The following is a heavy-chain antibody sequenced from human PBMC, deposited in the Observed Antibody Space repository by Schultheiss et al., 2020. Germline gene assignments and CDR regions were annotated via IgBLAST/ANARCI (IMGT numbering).Heavy chain of an antibody. CDR3: ARGVAGNKY. CDR1: GGSISSSSYY. CDR2: IYYSGST. J-gene: IGHJ4*02. D-gene: IGHD6-19*01. Sequence: SQTLSLTCTVSGGSISSSSYYWSWIRQPPGKGLEWIGYIYYSGSTNYNPSLKSRVTISVDTSKNQFSLKLSSVTAADTAVYYCARGVAGNKYWGQGTLVTVSS. V-gene: IGHV4-61*05.